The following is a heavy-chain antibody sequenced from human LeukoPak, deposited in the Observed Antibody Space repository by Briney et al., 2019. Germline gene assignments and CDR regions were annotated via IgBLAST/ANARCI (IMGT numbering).Heavy chain of an antibody. CDR2: ISYDGSNK. CDR3: AKESESYDSSGSTFHY. Sequence: GRSLRLSCAASGFTFSSYAMHWVRQAPGKGLEWVAVISYDGSNKYYADSVKGRFTISRDNSKNTLYLQMNSLRAEDTAVYYCAKESESYDSSGSTFHYWGQGTLVTVSS. D-gene: IGHD3-22*01. CDR1: GFTFSSYA. V-gene: IGHV3-30*04. J-gene: IGHJ4*02.